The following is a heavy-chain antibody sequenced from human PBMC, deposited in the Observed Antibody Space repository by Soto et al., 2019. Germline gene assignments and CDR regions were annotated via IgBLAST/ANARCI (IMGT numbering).Heavy chain of an antibody. D-gene: IGHD3-22*01. V-gene: IGHV1-69*01. Sequence: QVQLVQSGAEVKKPGSSVKVSCKASGGTFSSYAFSWVRQAPGQGLEWMGGIIPMFDTANYAQKFQDRVTISADESTSTAYMELSSLTSEDTAVYYCARSLTYYYETSGYYLGNIWGQGTVVTVSS. CDR1: GGTFSSYA. CDR3: ARSLTYYYETSGYYLGNI. J-gene: IGHJ4*02. CDR2: IIPMFDTA.